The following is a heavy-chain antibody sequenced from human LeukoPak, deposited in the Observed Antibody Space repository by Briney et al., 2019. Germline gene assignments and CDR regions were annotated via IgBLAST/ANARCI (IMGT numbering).Heavy chain of an antibody. J-gene: IGHJ3*02. CDR2: MNPNSGNT. Sequence: AASVKASCKASGYTFTSYDINWVRQATGQGLEWMGWMNPNSGNTGYAQKFQGRVTMTRNTSISTAYMELSSLRSEDTAVYYCAREARYSSSYAFDIWGQGTMVTVSS. CDR3: AREARYSSSYAFDI. D-gene: IGHD6-13*01. V-gene: IGHV1-8*01. CDR1: GYTFTSYD.